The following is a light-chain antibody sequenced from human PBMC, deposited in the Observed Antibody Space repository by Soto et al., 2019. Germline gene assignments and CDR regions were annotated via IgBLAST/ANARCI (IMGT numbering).Light chain of an antibody. CDR3: MQALQTPLT. Sequence: DIVMTQSPVSLPVTPGEPASISCRSSQSLQHSNGYNYLDWYLQKPGQSPQVLIYLGSTWASGVPDRFSGSGSGTYFTLKISRVEAEDVGFYYCMQALQTPLTFGGGTKVEFK. J-gene: IGKJ4*01. CDR1: QSLQHSNGYNY. V-gene: IGKV2-28*01. CDR2: LGS.